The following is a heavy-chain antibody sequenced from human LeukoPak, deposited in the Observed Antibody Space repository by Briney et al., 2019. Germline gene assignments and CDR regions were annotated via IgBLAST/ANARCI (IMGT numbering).Heavy chain of an antibody. CDR2: IYYSGSI. V-gene: IGHV4-59*01. Sequence: SETLSLTCTVSGASISSYHWSWIRQPPGKGLEWIGDIYYSGSIKYNPSLKSRVTMSVDTSKNQFSLKLSSVTAADTAIYYCARDSIVATMSGYYYYGMDVWGQGTTVTVSS. D-gene: IGHD5-12*01. CDR3: ARDSIVATMSGYYYYGMDV. CDR1: GASISSYH. J-gene: IGHJ6*02.